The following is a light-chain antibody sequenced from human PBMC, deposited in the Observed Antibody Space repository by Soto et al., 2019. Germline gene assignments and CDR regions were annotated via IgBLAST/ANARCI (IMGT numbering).Light chain of an antibody. CDR3: QQYFHPYT. Sequence: DIQMTQSPSSLSASVGDRVTITCQASEDISYYLNWYQQKPGKAPELLIYDASSLETGVPSWFSGSGSGTDFTLTISSLQPEDFATYYCQQYFHPYTFGPGTKVDVK. CDR1: EDISYY. CDR2: DAS. V-gene: IGKV1-33*01. J-gene: IGKJ3*01.